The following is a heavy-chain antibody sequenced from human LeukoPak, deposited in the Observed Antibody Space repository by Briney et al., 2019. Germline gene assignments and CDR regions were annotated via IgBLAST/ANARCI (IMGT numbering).Heavy chain of an antibody. CDR2: INHSGST. CDR1: GFTFSSHW. CDR3: AKSNGYGLVDI. J-gene: IGHJ3*02. V-gene: IGHV4-34*08. Sequence: GSLRLSCADSGFTFSSHWMSWVRQPPGKGLEWIGEINHSGSTNYNPSLKSRVTISVDTSKNQFSLKLSSVTAADTAVYYCAKSNGYGLVDIWGQGTMVTVSS. D-gene: IGHD3-10*01.